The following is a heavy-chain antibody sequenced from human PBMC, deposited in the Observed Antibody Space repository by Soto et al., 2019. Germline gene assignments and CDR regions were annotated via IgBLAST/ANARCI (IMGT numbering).Heavy chain of an antibody. D-gene: IGHD2-2*01. Sequence: PSETLSLTCTVSGGSISDDSYWSWIRQTPGKDLEWIGYIYHTGNTYYNPSLRSRVSISVDKSKSQFSLKLISVTAADTAVYFCARDEYQLLSSVSWFDSWGQGTLVTVSS. CDR1: GGSISDDSY. CDR2: IYHTGNT. V-gene: IGHV4-30-4*01. J-gene: IGHJ5*01. CDR3: ARDEYQLLSSVSWFDS.